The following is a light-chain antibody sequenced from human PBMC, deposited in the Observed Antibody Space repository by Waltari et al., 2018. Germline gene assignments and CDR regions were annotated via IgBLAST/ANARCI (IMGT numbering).Light chain of an antibody. J-gene: IGKJ4*01. CDR3: QHYVRFFPVT. CDR2: GAS. Sequence: EIVLTQSPGTPSLSPGDRATLSCRASQSVDNNYLAWYQQKPGQAPRLLIYGASNRATDIPDRFSGSGSGTDFTLTIIRLEPEDFAVYYCQHYVRFFPVTFGGGTKVEIK. CDR1: QSVDNNY. V-gene: IGKV3-20*01.